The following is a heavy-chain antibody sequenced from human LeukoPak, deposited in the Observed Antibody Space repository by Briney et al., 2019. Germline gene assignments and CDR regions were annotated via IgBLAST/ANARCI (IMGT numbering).Heavy chain of an antibody. Sequence: SETLSLTCTVSGGSISSSSYYWSWIRQPPGKGLEWIGYIYYSGSTNYNPSLKSRVTISVDTSKNQFSLKLSSVTAADTAVYYCARHYPPLWFGESEPYYYYGMDVWGQGTTVTVSS. J-gene: IGHJ6*02. CDR2: IYYSGST. CDR3: ARHYPPLWFGESEPYYYYGMDV. CDR1: GGSISSSSYY. V-gene: IGHV4-61*05. D-gene: IGHD3-10*01.